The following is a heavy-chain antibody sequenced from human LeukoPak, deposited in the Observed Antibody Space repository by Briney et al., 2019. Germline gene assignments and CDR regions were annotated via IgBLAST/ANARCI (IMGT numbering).Heavy chain of an antibody. D-gene: IGHD3-9*01. Sequence: SETLSLTCTVSGGSFSTNYWSWIRQPPGKGLEGIGYIYPSGNTNYNPSLKSRITISVDMSKNQFSLKLTSVTAADTAVYYCARLLTSSTLDYWGQGTLVTVSS. CDR3: ARLLTSSTLDY. CDR2: IYPSGNT. CDR1: GGSFSTNY. J-gene: IGHJ4*02. V-gene: IGHV4-4*09.